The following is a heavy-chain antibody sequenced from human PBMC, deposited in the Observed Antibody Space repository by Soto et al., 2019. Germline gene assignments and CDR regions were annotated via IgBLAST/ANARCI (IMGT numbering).Heavy chain of an antibody. V-gene: IGHV4-61*08. D-gene: IGHD3-9*01. CDR2: IFYSGRT. CDR1: GGSISSGGYY. J-gene: IGHJ5*02. Sequence: SETLSLTCTVSGGSISSGGYYWSWIRQHPGKGLEWMGYIFYSGRTHYNPSLKSRVTISVDTSKNQFSLKLSSVTAADTAVYYCARYSGDDIGSVWFDPWGQGTLVTVSS. CDR3: ARYSGDDIGSVWFDP.